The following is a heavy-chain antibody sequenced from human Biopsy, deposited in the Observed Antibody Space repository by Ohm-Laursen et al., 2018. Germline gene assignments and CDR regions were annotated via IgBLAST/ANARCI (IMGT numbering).Heavy chain of an antibody. D-gene: IGHD3-10*01. V-gene: IGHV3-23*01. CDR2: VTGSGRST. CDR1: GFTFSGYA. J-gene: IGHJ5*02. CDR3: AKGRSGGTGHGNWSDP. Sequence: GQTLSLTCAASGFTFSGYAMSWVRQGPEKGLEWVSVVTGSGRSTYYTDSVKGRFSISRDNSKNTLYLQMNSLRVEDTAVYYCAKGRSGGTGHGNWSDPWGQGTLVIVSS.